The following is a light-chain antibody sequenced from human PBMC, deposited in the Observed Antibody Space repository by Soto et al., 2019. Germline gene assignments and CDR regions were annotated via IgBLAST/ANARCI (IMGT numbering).Light chain of an antibody. V-gene: IGKV1-39*01. J-gene: IGKJ4*01. CDR2: AAS. Sequence: DIHLTQSPSSLSASVGYSVTITCRASQTLYSYLVWYQHKPGTAPKLLIFAASRLQTGVPLRFSGSGSGTNFTLTISNLHPEDFATYSCQQTYRIPLTFGGGTKVDIK. CDR3: QQTYRIPLT. CDR1: QTLYSY.